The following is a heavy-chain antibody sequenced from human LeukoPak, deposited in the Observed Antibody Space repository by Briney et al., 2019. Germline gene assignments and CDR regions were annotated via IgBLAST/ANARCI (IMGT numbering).Heavy chain of an antibody. CDR3: AREYSSSWYYYYGMDV. CDR1: GYTSTSYY. CDR2: INPSGGST. Sequence: GASVKVSCKASGYTSTSYYMHWVRQAPGQGLEWMGIINPSGGSTSYAQKFQGRVTMTRDTSTSTVYMELSSLRSEDTAVYYCAREYSSSWYYYYGMDVWGQGTTVTVSS. J-gene: IGHJ6*02. D-gene: IGHD6-13*01. V-gene: IGHV1-46*01.